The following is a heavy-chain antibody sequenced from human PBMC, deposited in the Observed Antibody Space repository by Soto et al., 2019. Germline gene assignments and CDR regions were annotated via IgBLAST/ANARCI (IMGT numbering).Heavy chain of an antibody. CDR3: ARSSGSPMAFDI. CDR2: IIPIFGTA. V-gene: IGHV1-69*13. D-gene: IGHD3-10*01. J-gene: IGHJ3*02. Sequence: SVKVSCNASGGTFSSYAISWVRQAPRQGLEWMGGIIPIFGTANYAQKFQGRVTITADESTSTAYMELSSLRSEDTAVYYCARSSGSPMAFDIWGQGAMVTVSS. CDR1: GGTFSSYA.